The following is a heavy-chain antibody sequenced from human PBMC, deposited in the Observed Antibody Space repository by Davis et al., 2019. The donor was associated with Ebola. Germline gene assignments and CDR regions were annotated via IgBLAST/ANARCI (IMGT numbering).Heavy chain of an antibody. CDR2: IYYSGST. D-gene: IGHD3-16*01. CDR1: GGSISSSSYY. V-gene: IGHV4-39*07. Sequence: PSETLSLTCTVSGGSISSSSYYWGWIRQPPGKGLEWIGSIYYSGSTYYNPSLKSRVTISVDTSKNQFSLKLSSVTAADPAVYYCARGGAGPFSWFDPWGQGTLVTVSS. J-gene: IGHJ5*02. CDR3: ARGGAGPFSWFDP.